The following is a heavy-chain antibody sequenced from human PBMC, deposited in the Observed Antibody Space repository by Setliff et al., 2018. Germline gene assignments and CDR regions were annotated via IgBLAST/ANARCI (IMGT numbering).Heavy chain of an antibody. D-gene: IGHD3-16*02. V-gene: IGHV3-30*02. CDR3: ARAPRVGLRTFGGVIDY. J-gene: IGHJ4*02. CDR1: GFTFSSYG. CDR2: IRYDGSNK. Sequence: GGSLRLSCAASGFTFSSYGMHWVRQAPGKGLEWVAFIRYDGSNKYYADSVKGRFTISRDNSKNTLYLQMNSLRAEDTAVYYCARAPRVGLRTFGGVIDYWGRGTLVTVSS.